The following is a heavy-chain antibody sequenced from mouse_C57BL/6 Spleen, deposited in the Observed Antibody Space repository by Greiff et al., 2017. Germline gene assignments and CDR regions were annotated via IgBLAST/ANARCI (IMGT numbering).Heavy chain of an antibody. Sequence: QVQLQQSGAELVKPGASVKISCKASGYAFSSYWMNWVKQRPGKGLEWIGQIYPGDGDTNYNGKFKGKATLTADKSSSTAYMQLSSLTSEDSAVYFCARRLITTHAMDYWGQGTSVSVSS. CDR1: GYAFSSYW. D-gene: IGHD1-1*01. V-gene: IGHV1-80*01. CDR2: IYPGDGDT. J-gene: IGHJ4*01. CDR3: ARRLITTHAMDY.